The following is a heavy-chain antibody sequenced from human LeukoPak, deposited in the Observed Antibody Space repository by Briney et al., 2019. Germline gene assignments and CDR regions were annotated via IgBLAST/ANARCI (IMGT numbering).Heavy chain of an antibody. Sequence: GGSLRLSCTASGFTFGDYAMSWVRQAPGKGLEWVGFIRSKSYGGTTEYAASVKGRFTISRDDSRSIAYLQMNSLKTEDTAVYYCARAAIDTDCWGQGTLVTVSS. CDR1: GFTFGDYA. CDR3: ARAAIDTDC. CDR2: IRSKSYGGTT. V-gene: IGHV3-49*04. D-gene: IGHD3-9*01. J-gene: IGHJ4*02.